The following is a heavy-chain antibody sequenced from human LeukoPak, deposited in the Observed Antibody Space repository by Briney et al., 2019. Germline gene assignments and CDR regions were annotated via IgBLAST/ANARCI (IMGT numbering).Heavy chain of an antibody. V-gene: IGHV3-33*01. CDR2: IWYDGSNK. J-gene: IGHJ4*02. CDR3: AREGPRGNSQFDY. Sequence: GGSLRLSCAASGFTFSSYGMHWVRQAPGKGLEWVALIWYDGSNKYYADSVKGRLTISRDNSKNTLYLQMNSLRAEDTAVYYCAREGPRGNSQFDYWGQGTLVTVCS. D-gene: IGHD2/OR15-2a*01. CDR1: GFTFSSYG.